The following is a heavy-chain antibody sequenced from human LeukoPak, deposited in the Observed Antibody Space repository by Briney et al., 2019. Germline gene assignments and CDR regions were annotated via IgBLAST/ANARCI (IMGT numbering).Heavy chain of an antibody. CDR1: GFTFSSYS. J-gene: IGHJ4*02. D-gene: IGHD3-10*01. V-gene: IGHV3-21*01. CDR3: ARVRYGSGSYYKGYFDY. Sequence: PGGSLRLSCAASGFTFSSYSMNWVRQAPGKGLEWVSSISSSSSYIYYADSVKGRFTISRDNAKNSLYLQMNSLRAEDTAVYYCARVRYGSGSYYKGYFDYWGQGTLVTVSS. CDR2: ISSSSSYI.